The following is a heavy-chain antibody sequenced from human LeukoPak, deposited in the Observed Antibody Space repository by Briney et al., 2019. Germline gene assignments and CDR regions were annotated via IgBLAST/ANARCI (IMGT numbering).Heavy chain of an antibody. CDR1: GFTVSSNY. Sequence: GGSLRLSCAASGFTVSSNYMSWVRQAPGKGLEWVSVIYSGGSTYYADSVKGRFTISRDNSKNTLYLQMNSLRAEDTAVYYCATLYTETTSHAFDIWGQGTMVTVSS. D-gene: IGHD4-17*01. J-gene: IGHJ3*02. CDR3: ATLYTETTSHAFDI. V-gene: IGHV3-53*01. CDR2: IYSGGST.